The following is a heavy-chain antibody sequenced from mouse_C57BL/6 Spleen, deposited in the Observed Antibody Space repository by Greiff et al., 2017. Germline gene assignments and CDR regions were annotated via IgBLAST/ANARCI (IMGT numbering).Heavy chain of an antibody. CDR2: IYPGGGYT. V-gene: IGHV1-63*01. J-gene: IGHJ4*01. CDR3: ARALTPGSSHYYAMDY. Sequence: QVQLQQSGAELVRPGTSVKMSCKASGYTFTNYWIGWAKQRPGHGLEWIGDIYPGGGYTNYNEKFKGKATLTADKSSSTAYMQFSSLTSEDSAIYYYARALTPGSSHYYAMDYWGQGTSVTVSS. D-gene: IGHD1-1*01. CDR1: GYTFTNYW.